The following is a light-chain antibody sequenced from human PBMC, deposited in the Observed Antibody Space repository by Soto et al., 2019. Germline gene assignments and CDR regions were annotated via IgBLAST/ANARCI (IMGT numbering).Light chain of an antibody. J-gene: IGLJ1*01. CDR1: SGSIASNY. V-gene: IGLV6-57*04. CDR2: EDN. Sequence: NFIRTQPHSVSESPGKTVTISCTRSSGSIASNYVQWYQQRPGSAPTTVIYEDNQRPSGVPDRFSGSIDSSSNSASLTISGLKTEDEADYYCQSYDSSNPSLFGTGTKVTVL. CDR3: QSYDSSNPSL.